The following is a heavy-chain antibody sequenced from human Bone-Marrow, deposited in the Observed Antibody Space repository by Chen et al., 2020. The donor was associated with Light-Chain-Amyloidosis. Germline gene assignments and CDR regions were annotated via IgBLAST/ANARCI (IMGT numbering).Heavy chain of an antibody. CDR3: ARDRGDGFLGYWAIGDSYYYVMDV. J-gene: IGHJ6*02. Sequence: QVQLVQSGAEVKKPGASVKVSCKASGYTFTGYYMHWVRPAPGQGLEWMGWINPNSGGTIYAEKLQGRVTMTMDTSSSTAYMELSRMRSDDTALYDCARDRGDGFLGYWAIGDSYYYVMDVWGQGTTVTVSS. V-gene: IGHV1-2*02. CDR2: INPNSGGT. D-gene: IGHD2-15*01. CDR1: GYTFTGYY.